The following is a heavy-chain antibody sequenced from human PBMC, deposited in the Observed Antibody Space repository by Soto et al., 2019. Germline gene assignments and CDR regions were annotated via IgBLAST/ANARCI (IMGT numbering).Heavy chain of an antibody. V-gene: IGHV1-46*03. J-gene: IGHJ3*02. Sequence: QVQLVQSGAEVKKPGASVKVSCKASGYTFTSYYMHWVRQAPGQGLEWMGIINPSGGSTSYAQKFQGRVTMTRDTSTSTVYMELSSLRSEDTAVYYCATGEGYCSGGSCFYNDAFDIWGQGIMVTVSS. D-gene: IGHD2-15*01. CDR1: GYTFTSYY. CDR3: ATGEGYCSGGSCFYNDAFDI. CDR2: INPSGGST.